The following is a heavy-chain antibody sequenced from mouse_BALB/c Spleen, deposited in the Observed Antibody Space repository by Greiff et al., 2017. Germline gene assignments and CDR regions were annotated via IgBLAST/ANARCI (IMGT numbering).Heavy chain of an antibody. D-gene: IGHD2-12*01. V-gene: IGHV5-12-2*01. CDR2: ISNGGGST. CDR1: GFTFSSYT. J-gene: IGHJ4*01. Sequence: EVHLVESGGGLVQPGGSLKLSCAASGFTFSSYTMSWVRQTPEKRLEWVAYISNGGGSTYYPDTVKGRFTISRDNAKNTLYLQMSSLKSEDTAMYYCATRTTTYYAMDYWGQGTSVTVSS. CDR3: ATRTTTYYAMDY.